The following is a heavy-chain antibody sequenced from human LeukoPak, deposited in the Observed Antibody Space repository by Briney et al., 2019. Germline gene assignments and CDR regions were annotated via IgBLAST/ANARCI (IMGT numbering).Heavy chain of an antibody. CDR1: GLTVSNHW. CDR2: IREERGQE. J-gene: IGHJ5*02. D-gene: IGHD5-18*01. V-gene: IGHV3-7*03. CDR3: ASLDTAKQPLANH. Sequence: SGWSLRLSCVASGLTVSNHWMSWVRQAPGKGLEWVANIREERGQEYYVDSVKGRFTISKNSAKNSLYLQMNTLRVEDTAMYYCASLDTAKQPLANHWGQGTLVTVSS.